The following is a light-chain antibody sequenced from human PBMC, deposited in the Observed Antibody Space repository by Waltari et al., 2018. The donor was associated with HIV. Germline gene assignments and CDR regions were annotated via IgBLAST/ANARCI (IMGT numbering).Light chain of an antibody. CDR2: XXX. CDR1: SSDVGGYNY. CDR3: SSYAGSXXXV. J-gene: IGLJ1*01. V-gene: IGLV2-8*01. Sequence: QSXLTQPPXASGSPGQSVTXPCTGXSSDVGGYNYVSWYQQHPGQAPKLIVXXXXXRPSGVPDRXXXSXXGXTASLTVSGLXPEDEADYYCSSYAGSXXXVXGTGTKVTVL.